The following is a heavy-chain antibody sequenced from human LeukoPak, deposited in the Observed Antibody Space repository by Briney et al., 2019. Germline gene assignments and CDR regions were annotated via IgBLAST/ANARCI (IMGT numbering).Heavy chain of an antibody. V-gene: IGHV4-59*12. CDR3: ARDMTTVTTFYYYYGMDV. D-gene: IGHD4-17*01. CDR2: IYYSGST. CDR1: GGSISSYY. J-gene: IGHJ6*02. Sequence: SETLSLTRTVSGGSISSYYWSWIRQPPGKGLEWIGYIYYSGSTNYNPSLKSRVTISVDTSKNQFSLKLSSVTAADTAVYYCARDMTTVTTFYYYYGMDVWGQGTTVTVSS.